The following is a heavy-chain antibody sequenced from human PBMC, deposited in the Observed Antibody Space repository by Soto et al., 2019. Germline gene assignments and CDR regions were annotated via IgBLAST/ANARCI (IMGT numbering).Heavy chain of an antibody. Sequence: QVQLVQSGAEVKKPGASVKVSCKASGYTFTSYGISWVRQAPGQGLEWMGWISAYNGNTNYAQKLQGRVTMTTDTSTNTAYMELRSLRSDDTAVYYCARDHHLVLRYFDWLLSPSDYWGQGTLVTVSS. CDR1: GYTFTSYG. J-gene: IGHJ4*02. CDR3: ARDHHLVLRYFDWLLSPSDY. V-gene: IGHV1-18*04. D-gene: IGHD3-9*01. CDR2: ISAYNGNT.